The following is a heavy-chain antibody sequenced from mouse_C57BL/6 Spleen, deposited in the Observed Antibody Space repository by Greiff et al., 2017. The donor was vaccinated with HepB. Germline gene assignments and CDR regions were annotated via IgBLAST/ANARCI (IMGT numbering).Heavy chain of an antibody. CDR3: AVTGTRAMEY. D-gene: IGHD4-1*01. J-gene: IGHJ4*01. CDR2: INPSSGYT. Sequence: QVQLQQSGAELARPGASVKMSCKASGYTFTSYTMHRVKQRPGQGLEWIGYINPSSGYTKYNQKFKDKATLTADKSSSTADMQLSSLTSEDSAVYYCAVTGTRAMEYWGQGTSVTVSS. V-gene: IGHV1-4*01. CDR1: GYTFTSYT.